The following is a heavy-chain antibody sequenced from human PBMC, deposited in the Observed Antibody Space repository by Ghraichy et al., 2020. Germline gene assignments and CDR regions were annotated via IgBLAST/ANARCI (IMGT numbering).Heavy chain of an antibody. J-gene: IGHJ5*02. D-gene: IGHD5-18*01. V-gene: IGHV1-46*01. CDR2: INPSGGST. CDR1: GYTFTTYY. Sequence: ASVKVSCKASGYTFTTYYMHWVRQAPGQGLEWMGIINPSGGSTRYAQKFQGRVTMTRDASTSTVYMELSSLRSEDTAVYYCASNQLGYTYAKGFDPWGQGTLVTVSS. CDR3: ASNQLGYTYAKGFDP.